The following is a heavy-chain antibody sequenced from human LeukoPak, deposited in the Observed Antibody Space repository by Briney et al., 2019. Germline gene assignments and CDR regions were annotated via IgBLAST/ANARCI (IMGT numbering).Heavy chain of an antibody. Sequence: PGGSLRLSCAASGFTFSSYAMHWVRQAPGKGLEWVAVISYDGSNKYYADSVKGRFTISRDNSKNTLYVQMNSLRAEDTAVYYCARGRGSGPLDYWGQGTLVTVSS. CDR2: ISYDGSNK. CDR1: GFTFSSYA. CDR3: ARGRGSGPLDY. V-gene: IGHV3-30*01. D-gene: IGHD1-26*01. J-gene: IGHJ4*02.